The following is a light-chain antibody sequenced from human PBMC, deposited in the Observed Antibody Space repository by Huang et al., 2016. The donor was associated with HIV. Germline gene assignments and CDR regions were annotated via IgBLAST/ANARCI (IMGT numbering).Light chain of an antibody. V-gene: IGKV3-11*01. CDR1: QSVSRY. J-gene: IGKJ1*01. Sequence: EILLTQYPATLSLSPGERATLSCRASQSVSRYFAWYQQKPGQAPRLLIYYASNRATGIPARFSGSWSGTDFTLTISSLEPEDFAVYYCQQRSNWPPWTFGQGTKVEIK. CDR2: YAS. CDR3: QQRSNWPPWT.